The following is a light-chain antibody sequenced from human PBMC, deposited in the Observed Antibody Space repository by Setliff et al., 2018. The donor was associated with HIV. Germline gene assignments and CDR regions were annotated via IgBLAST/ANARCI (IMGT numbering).Light chain of an antibody. CDR1: QSVSSSS. CDR2: GAS. CDR3: QQYGSSQLT. Sequence: EIVLTQSPGTLSLSPGERATLSCRASQSVSSSSLAWYQQKPGQAPRLLIYGASSRATGIPDRFSGSGSGTDFTLTISRLEPEDFAVYYCQQYGSSQLTFGQGTRLEIK. J-gene: IGKJ5*01. V-gene: IGKV3-20*01.